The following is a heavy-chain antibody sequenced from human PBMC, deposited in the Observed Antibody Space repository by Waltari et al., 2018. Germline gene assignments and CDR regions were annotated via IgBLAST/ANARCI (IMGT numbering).Heavy chain of an antibody. Sequence: QLQLQESGPGLVKPSETLSLTCTVPGCPISRSCYSWGRIRQPPGTGLEWIGSIYYSGSTYYNPSLKSRVTISVDTSKNQFSLKLSSVTAADTAVYYCARHMKFSSITMIVVVIGNAFDIWGQGTMVTVSS. CDR1: GCPISRSCYS. CDR3: ARHMKFSSITMIVVVIGNAFDI. V-gene: IGHV4-39*07. J-gene: IGHJ3*02. CDR2: IYYSGST. D-gene: IGHD3-22*01.